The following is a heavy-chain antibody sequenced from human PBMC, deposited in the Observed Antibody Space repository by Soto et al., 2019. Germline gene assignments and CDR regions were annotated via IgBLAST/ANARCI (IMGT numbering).Heavy chain of an antibody. V-gene: IGHV1-69*12. D-gene: IGHD2-2*01. Sequence: QVQLVQSGAEVKKPGSSVKVSCKASGGTFSSYAISWVRQAPGQGLEWMGGIIPIFGTANYPQKFQGRVTITADESTSTAYMELSSRRFEDTAVYYCARHVPAAGYYNGMDVWGQGTTVTVSS. CDR2: IIPIFGTA. CDR1: GGTFSSYA. J-gene: IGHJ6*02. CDR3: ARHVPAAGYYNGMDV.